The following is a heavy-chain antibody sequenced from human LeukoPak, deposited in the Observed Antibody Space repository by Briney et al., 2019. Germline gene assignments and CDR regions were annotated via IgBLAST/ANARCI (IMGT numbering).Heavy chain of an antibody. CDR3: ARIGENYDFWSGYTPNFDY. D-gene: IGHD3-3*01. CDR2: IYYSGST. V-gene: IGHV4-39*07. CDR1: GGSISSSSYY. J-gene: IGHJ4*02. Sequence: PSETLSLTCTVSGGSISSSSYYWGWIRQPPGKGLEWIGSIYYSGSTYYNPSLKSRVTISVDTSKNQFSLKLSSVTAADTAVYYCARIGENYDFWSGYTPNFDYWGQGTLVTVSS.